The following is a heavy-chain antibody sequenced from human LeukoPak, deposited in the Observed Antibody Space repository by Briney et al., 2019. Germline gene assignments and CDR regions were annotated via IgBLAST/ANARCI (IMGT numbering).Heavy chain of an antibody. D-gene: IGHD3-22*01. CDR3: ASLRYYDSSGYYYDDAFDI. J-gene: IGHJ3*02. CDR2: IIPIFGTA. V-gene: IGHV1-69*13. Sequence: GASVKVSCKASGGTFSSYAISWVRQAPGQGLEWMGGIIPIFGTANYAQKFQGRVTITADESTSTAYMELSSLRSEDTAVYYCASLRYYDSSGYYYDDAFDIWGQGTMVTVSS. CDR1: GGTFSSYA.